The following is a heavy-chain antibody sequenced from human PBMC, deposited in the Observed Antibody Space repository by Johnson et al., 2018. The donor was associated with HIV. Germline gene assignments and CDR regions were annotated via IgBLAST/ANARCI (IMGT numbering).Heavy chain of an antibody. CDR2: ISYDGRDA. Sequence: QVQLVESGGGVVQPGTSLRLSCTASGFAFSSYALHWVRQAPGKGLEWVAVISYDGRDAYYADSVKGRFTSSRDNSKNTLYLQMNSLRAEDTAVYYCAKEMLATRSPHAFDIWGQGTMVTVSS. CDR1: GFAFSSYA. CDR3: AKEMLATRSPHAFDI. J-gene: IGHJ3*02. D-gene: IGHD2-8*01. V-gene: IGHV3-30*04.